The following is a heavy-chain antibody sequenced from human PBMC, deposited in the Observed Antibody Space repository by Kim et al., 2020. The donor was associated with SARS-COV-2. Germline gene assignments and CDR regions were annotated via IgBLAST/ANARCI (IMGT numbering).Heavy chain of an antibody. CDR3: ARRETRDLFTSDWGFFDY. CDR1: GDSMSADY. J-gene: IGHJ4*02. D-gene: IGHD7-27*01. Sequence: SETLSLTCTVSGDSMSADYWNWIRQSPGKGLEWIGYVYFRGTTSYNPSLKSRVTISIDMSKSQFSLKLNSVTAADTAVYYCARRETRDLFTSDWGFFDYWGQGSLGTVSS. V-gene: IGHV4-59*08. CDR2: VYFRGTT.